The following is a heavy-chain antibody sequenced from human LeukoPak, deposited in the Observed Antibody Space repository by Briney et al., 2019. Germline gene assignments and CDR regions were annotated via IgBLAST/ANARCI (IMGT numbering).Heavy chain of an antibody. CDR3: ARGRDEYYYDSSGYHDV. D-gene: IGHD3-22*01. Sequence: GGSLRLSCAASGLTFRSYEMNWVRQAPGKGLEWVSYISSSGSTIYYAESVKGRFTISRDNAKNSLYLQMNSLRAEDTAVYYCARGRDEYYYDSSGYHDVWGQGTMVTVSS. J-gene: IGHJ3*01. CDR1: GLTFRSYE. CDR2: ISSSGSTI. V-gene: IGHV3-48*03.